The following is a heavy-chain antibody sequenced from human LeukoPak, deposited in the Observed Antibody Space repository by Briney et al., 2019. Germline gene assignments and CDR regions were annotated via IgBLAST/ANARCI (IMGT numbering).Heavy chain of an antibody. V-gene: IGHV3-23*01. CDR2: NSGGGGSS. CDR1: GFSFSSFV. D-gene: IGHD1-26*01. J-gene: IGHJ4*02. Sequence: GGSLRLSCAASGFSFSSFVMSWVRQAPGKGLEWVSANSGGGGSSSYADSVKGRFTISRDNSKSTLYLQMNSLTAEDTAIYYCAKAIYSGRYDFANWGQGTLVTVSS. CDR3: AKAIYSGRYDFAN.